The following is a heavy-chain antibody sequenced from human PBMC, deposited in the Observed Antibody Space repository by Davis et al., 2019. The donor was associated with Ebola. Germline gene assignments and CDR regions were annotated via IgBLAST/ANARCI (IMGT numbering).Heavy chain of an antibody. Sequence: SVKVSCKASGFTFTSSAMQWVRQARGQRLEWIGWIVVGSGNTNYAQKFQGRVTITADKSTSTAYMELSSLRSEGTAVYYCARGLSPKTLTYGMDVWGQGTTVTVSS. V-gene: IGHV1-58*02. J-gene: IGHJ6*02. CDR2: IVVGSGNT. CDR3: ARGLSPKTLTYGMDV. D-gene: IGHD2/OR15-2a*01. CDR1: GFTFTSSA.